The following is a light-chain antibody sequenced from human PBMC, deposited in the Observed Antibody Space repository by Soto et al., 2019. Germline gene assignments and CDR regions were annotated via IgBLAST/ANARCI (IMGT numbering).Light chain of an antibody. CDR3: QQYNYYPLT. V-gene: IGKV1-5*03. Sequence: DIQMTQSPSTLSASIGDRVTVSCRASQNIGRWLAWYQQKPGKAPKLLIYKASTLEAGVPSRFSGSGSGTGFTLTISSLQPDDFATYYCQQYNYYPLTFGGGTKVDIK. CDR1: QNIGRW. J-gene: IGKJ4*01. CDR2: KAS.